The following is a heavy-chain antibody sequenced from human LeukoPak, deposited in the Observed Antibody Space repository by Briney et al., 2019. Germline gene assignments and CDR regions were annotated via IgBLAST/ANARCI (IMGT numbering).Heavy chain of an antibody. J-gene: IGHJ5*02. V-gene: IGHV4-59*01. CDR1: GGSISSYY. CDR2: IYYSGST. D-gene: IGHD3-3*01. CDR3: ARMTPPNDFWSGNQGWFDP. Sequence: SETLSLTCTVSGGSISSYYWSWIRQPPGKGLEWIGYIYYSGSTNYNPSLRSRATISVDTSKNHFSLRLSSVTAADTAVYYCARMTPPNDFWSGNQGWFDPWGQGILVTVPS.